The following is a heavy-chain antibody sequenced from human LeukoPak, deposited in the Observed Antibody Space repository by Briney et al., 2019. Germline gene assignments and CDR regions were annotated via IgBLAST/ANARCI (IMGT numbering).Heavy chain of an antibody. V-gene: IGHV3-33*01. CDR1: GFTFSSYG. Sequence: PGRSLRLSCAASGFTFSSYGMHWVRQAPGKGLEWVAVIWYDGSNKYYADSVKGRFTISRDNSKNTLYLQMNSLRAEDTAVYYCARDLFRWLRSTTEATYYYYYGMDVWGQGTTVTVSS. J-gene: IGHJ6*02. CDR2: IWYDGSNK. D-gene: IGHD5-12*01. CDR3: ARDLFRWLRSTTEATYYYYYGMDV.